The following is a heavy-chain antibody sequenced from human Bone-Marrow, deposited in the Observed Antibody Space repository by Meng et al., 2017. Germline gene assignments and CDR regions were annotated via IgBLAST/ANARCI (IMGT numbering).Heavy chain of an antibody. D-gene: IGHD6-6*01. Sequence: GGSLRLSCAASGFTFSSYAMHWVRQAPGKGLEWVAVISYDGSNKYYADSVKGRFTISRDNSKNTLYLQMNSLRAEDTAVYYCARDLGLAARPELYLDYWGQGTRVTVSS. CDR1: GFTFSSYA. CDR2: ISYDGSNK. V-gene: IGHV3-30*01. J-gene: IGHJ4*02. CDR3: ARDLGLAARPELYLDY.